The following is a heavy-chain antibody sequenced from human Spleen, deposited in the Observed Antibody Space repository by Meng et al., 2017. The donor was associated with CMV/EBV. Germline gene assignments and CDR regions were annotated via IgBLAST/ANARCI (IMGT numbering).Heavy chain of an antibody. V-gene: IGHV3-7*01. CDR2: IKEDGSEK. J-gene: IGHJ4*02. CDR1: GFSFSMFD. Sequence: GESLKISCAASGFSFSMFDMNWVRQAPGKGLEWVANIKEDGSEKYYVDSVKGRFTISRDNAKNSLYLQMNSLRVGDTAVYYCARGRLAVAGWGQGSLVTVSS. CDR3: ARGRLAVAG. D-gene: IGHD6-19*01.